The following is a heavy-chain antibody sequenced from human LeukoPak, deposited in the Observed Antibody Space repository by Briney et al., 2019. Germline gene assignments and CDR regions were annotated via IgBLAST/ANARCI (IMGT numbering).Heavy chain of an antibody. J-gene: IGHJ4*02. CDR3: AKGLRLGELSLSFDY. CDR1: GFTFSTYA. CDR2: ISGSGGST. Sequence: GGSLRLSCAASGFTFSTYAMSWVRQAPGKGLEWVSAISGSGGSTYYADSVKGRFTISRDNSKNTLYLQMNSLRAEDTAVYYCAKGLRLGELSLSFDYWGQGTLVTVSS. V-gene: IGHV3-23*01. D-gene: IGHD3-16*02.